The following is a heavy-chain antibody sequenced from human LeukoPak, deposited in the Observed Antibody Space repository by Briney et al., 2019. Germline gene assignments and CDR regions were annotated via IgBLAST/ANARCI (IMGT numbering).Heavy chain of an antibody. V-gene: IGHV3-23*01. CDR3: AKGVVARAGWYFDL. D-gene: IGHD2-15*01. CDR2: ISGSGGST. Sequence: GGSLRHSCAASGFTFSSYAMSWVRQAPGKGLEWVSAISGSGGSTYYADSVKGRFTISRDNPKDTLYLQMNSLRAEDTAVYYCAKGVVARAGWYFDLWGRGTLVTVSS. J-gene: IGHJ2*01. CDR1: GFTFSSYA.